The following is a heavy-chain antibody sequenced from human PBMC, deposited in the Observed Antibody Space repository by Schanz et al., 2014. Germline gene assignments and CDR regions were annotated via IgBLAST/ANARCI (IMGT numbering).Heavy chain of an antibody. CDR2: VPFDGSQK. Sequence: VQLVESGGGVVQPGRSLRLSCAASGFTFSTHAMHWVRQAPGKGLEWVAFVPFDGSQKFYADSVKGRFTISRDNSKNTVYLQMNSLRAEDTSVYYCARIGGSGFDYWAQGTLVTVSS. J-gene: IGHJ4*02. CDR3: ARIGGSGFDY. CDR1: GFTFSTHA. D-gene: IGHD6-25*01. V-gene: IGHV3-30*04.